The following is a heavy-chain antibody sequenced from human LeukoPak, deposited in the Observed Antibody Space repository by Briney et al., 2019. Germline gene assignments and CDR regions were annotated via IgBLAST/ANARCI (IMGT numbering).Heavy chain of an antibody. CDR2: ICYSGST. CDR1: GGSISGYS. J-gene: IGHJ5*02. Sequence: TSETLSLTCTVSGGSISGYSWSWIRQPPGKGLECIGYICYSGSTNYNPSLKSRVTMSVDTSKNQFSLSLSSVTAADTAVYYCARAKLRNWFDPWGQGTLVTVSS. V-gene: IGHV4-59*01. CDR3: ARAKLRNWFDP. D-gene: IGHD1-1*01.